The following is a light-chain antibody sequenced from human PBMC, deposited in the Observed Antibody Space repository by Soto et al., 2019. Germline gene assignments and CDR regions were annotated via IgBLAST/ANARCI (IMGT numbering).Light chain of an antibody. J-gene: IGKJ4*01. CDR1: QSISSY. CDR3: QQSYSTPCT. V-gene: IGKV1-39*01. CDR2: DAS. Sequence: DIQMTQSPSSLSASVGDRVTITCRASQSISSYLNWYQQKPGKAPKVLIYDASSLQSGVPSRFSGSGSGTDFALSISSLQPEDFATYYCQQSYSTPCTYGGGTKVEIK.